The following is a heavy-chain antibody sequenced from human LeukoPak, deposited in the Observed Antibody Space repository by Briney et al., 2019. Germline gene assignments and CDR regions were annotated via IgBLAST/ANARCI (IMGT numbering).Heavy chain of an antibody. V-gene: IGHV3-53*01. J-gene: IGHJ4*02. CDR2: IYDDRST. D-gene: IGHD2-15*01. CDR1: GFSVRGSY. CDR3: ARDSAFSSYSY. Sequence: AGGSLRLSCTASGFSVRGSYVSWVRQAPGKGLEWVSIIYDDRSTYYAASVKGRFTISRDDSKNTLLLQMDSLRAEDTAIYYCARDSAFSSYSYWGQGALVTVSS.